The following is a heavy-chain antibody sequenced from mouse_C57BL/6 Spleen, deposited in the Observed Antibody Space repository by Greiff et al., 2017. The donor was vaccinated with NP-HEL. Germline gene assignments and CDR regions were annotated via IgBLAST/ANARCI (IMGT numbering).Heavy chain of an antibody. CDR1: GYAFSSYW. D-gene: IGHD2-3*01. Sequence: LKQSGAELVKPGASVKISCKASGYAFSSYWMNWVKQRPGKGLEWIGQIYPGDGDTNYNGKFKGKATLTADKSSSTAYMQLSSLTSEDSAVYFCARGGDGYYRGFAYWGQGTLVTVSA. V-gene: IGHV1-80*01. CDR3: ARGGDGYYRGFAY. J-gene: IGHJ3*01. CDR2: IYPGDGDT.